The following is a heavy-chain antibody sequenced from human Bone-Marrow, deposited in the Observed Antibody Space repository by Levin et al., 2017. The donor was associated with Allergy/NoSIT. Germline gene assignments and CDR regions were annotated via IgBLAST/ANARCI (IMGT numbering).Heavy chain of an antibody. CDR3: AKGLEVGATTH. CDR2: ISGSGGST. J-gene: IGHJ4*02. Sequence: GESLKISCAASGFTFSSYAMSWVRQAPGKGLEWVSAISGSGGSTYYADSVKGRFTISRDNSKNTLYLQMNSLRAEDTAVYYCAKGLEVGATTHWGQGTLVTVSS. V-gene: IGHV3-23*01. D-gene: IGHD1-26*01. CDR1: GFTFSSYA.